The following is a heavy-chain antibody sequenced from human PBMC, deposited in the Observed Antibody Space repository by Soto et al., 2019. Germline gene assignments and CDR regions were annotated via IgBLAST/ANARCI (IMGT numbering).Heavy chain of an antibody. D-gene: IGHD1-26*01. CDR1: GFTFSGYA. CDR2: ISGSGGST. Sequence: GGSLRLSCAASGFTFSGYAMSWVRQAPGKGLEWVSAISGSGGSTYYADSVKGRFTISRDNSKNTLYLQRNSLRAEDTAVYYCAKITTSRARWELEDYWGQGTLVTVSS. J-gene: IGHJ4*02. CDR3: AKITTSRARWELEDY. V-gene: IGHV3-23*01.